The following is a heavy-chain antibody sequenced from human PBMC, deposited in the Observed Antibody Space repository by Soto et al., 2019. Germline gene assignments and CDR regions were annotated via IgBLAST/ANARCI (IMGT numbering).Heavy chain of an antibody. CDR1: GFTFSSFS. Sequence: EVQLVESGGGLVQPGGSLRLSCAASGFTFSSFSMNWVRQAPGKGLEWVSFITSSSSNIYYADSVKGRFTISRDNANNSRYLQRSSLRDEDTAVYYCARDWYSNALAPDAFDIWGQGTMVTVSS. CDR3: ARDWYSNALAPDAFDI. V-gene: IGHV3-48*02. D-gene: IGHD5-18*01. CDR2: ITSSSSNI. J-gene: IGHJ3*02.